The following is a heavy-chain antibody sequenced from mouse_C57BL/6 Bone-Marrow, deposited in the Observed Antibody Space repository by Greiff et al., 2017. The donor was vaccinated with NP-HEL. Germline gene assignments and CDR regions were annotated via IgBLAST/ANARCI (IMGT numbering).Heavy chain of an antibody. CDR3: ARGDYWYFDV. V-gene: IGHV1-59*01. CDR1: GYTFTSYW. CDR2: IDPSDSYT. J-gene: IGHJ1*03. Sequence: QVQLQQPGAELVRPGTSVKLSCKASGYTFTSYWMHWVKQRPGQGLEWIGVIDPSDSYTNYNQKFKGKATLTVDTSSSTAYMQLSSLTSEDSAVYYCARGDYWYFDVWGTGTTVTVSS.